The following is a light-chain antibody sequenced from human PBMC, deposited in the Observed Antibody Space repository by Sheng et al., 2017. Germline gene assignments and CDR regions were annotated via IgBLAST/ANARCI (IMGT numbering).Light chain of an antibody. CDR3: QVWDSSSDLFYV. CDR1: NIESKS. V-gene: IGLV3-21*02. CDR2: GDS. J-gene: IGLJ1*01. Sequence: YVVTQPPSVSVAPGQTATITCGGNNIESKSVHWYQQRPGQVPVLVIFGDSDRPSGIPERFSGSNSGNTATLTISRVEAGDEADYYCQVWDSSSDLFYVFGTWDRRSPS.